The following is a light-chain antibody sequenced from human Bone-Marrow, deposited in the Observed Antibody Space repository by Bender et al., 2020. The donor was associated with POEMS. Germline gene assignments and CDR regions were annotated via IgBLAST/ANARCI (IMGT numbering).Light chain of an antibody. CDR1: SSDVGKYDA. Sequence: QSALTQPRSVSGSPGQSVTISCTGTSSDVGKYDAVSWYQQYPGKAPKLIIYDVVKRPSGVPDRFSGSKSGNTASLTISRLRAEDEAHYYCCSYAGAYIYVFGPGTTVTAL. J-gene: IGLJ1*01. V-gene: IGLV2-11*02. CDR2: DVV. CDR3: CSYAGAYIYV.